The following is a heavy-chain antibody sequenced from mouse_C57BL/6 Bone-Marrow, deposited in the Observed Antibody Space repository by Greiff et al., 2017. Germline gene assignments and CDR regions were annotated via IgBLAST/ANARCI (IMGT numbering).Heavy chain of an antibody. J-gene: IGHJ1*03. CDR1: GYTFTSYW. CDR2: INPSSGYT. CDR3: AREGLGYYGREYFDV. V-gene: IGHV1-7*01. D-gene: IGHD2-3*01. Sequence: QVQLQQSGAELAKPGASVQLSCKASGYTFTSYWMNWVKQRPGQGLEWIGYINPSSGYTKYNQKFKDKATLTADKSSSTAYMQLSSLTYEDSAVDYCAREGLGYYGREYFDVWGTGTTVTVSS.